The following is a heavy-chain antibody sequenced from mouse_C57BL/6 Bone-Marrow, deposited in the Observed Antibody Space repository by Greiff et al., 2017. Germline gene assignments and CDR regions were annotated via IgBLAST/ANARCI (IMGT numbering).Heavy chain of an antibody. J-gene: IGHJ4*01. V-gene: IGHV1-59*01. CDR3: AGGGDGYYVRAMDY. D-gene: IGHD2-3*01. Sequence: QVQLQQPGAELVRPGTSVKLSCKASGYTFTSYWMHWVKQRPGQGLEWIGVIDPSDSYTNYNQKFKGKATLTVDTSSSTAYMQLSSLRSEDSAVYYCAGGGDGYYVRAMDYWGQGTSVTVSS. CDR1: GYTFTSYW. CDR2: IDPSDSYT.